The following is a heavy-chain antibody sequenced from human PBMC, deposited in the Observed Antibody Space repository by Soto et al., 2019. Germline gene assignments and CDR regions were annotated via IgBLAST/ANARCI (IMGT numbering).Heavy chain of an antibody. Sequence: DVQLVESGGGLVKPGGSLRLSCEASGFTFSVSAMNWVRQAPGKGLEWVSSINGGSTSVHYADSVKGRFTISRDNANNSLSLQLNNLRVDDTAVYYGARGGGSLNYWGQGTLVSVSS. V-gene: IGHV3-21*02. D-gene: IGHD2-15*01. CDR3: ARGGGSLNY. CDR1: GFTFSVSA. J-gene: IGHJ4*02. CDR2: INGGSTSV.